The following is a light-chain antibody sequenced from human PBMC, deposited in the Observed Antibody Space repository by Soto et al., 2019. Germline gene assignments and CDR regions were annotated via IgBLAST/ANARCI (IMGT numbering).Light chain of an antibody. CDR2: AAS. V-gene: IGKV3-15*01. J-gene: IGKJ1*01. Sequence: EIVMTQSPSTLSVSPGERATLSCRASQSVSNKLVWYQQKPGQAPRLLIYAASTRATGIPARFSGSGSETEFTLTISSLQPDDFATYYCQQYHSYWTFGQGTKVDIK. CDR1: QSVSNK. CDR3: QQYHSYWT.